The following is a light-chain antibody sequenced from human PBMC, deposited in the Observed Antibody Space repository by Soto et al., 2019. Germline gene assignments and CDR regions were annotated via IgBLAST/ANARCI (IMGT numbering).Light chain of an antibody. J-gene: IGKJ5*01. CDR3: QQYNNWLIT. Sequence: EIVMTQSPATLSVSPGERATLSCRASQSVSSDLAWYQQKPGQAPRLLIYGASTRATGIPARFSGSGSGTEFTHTISSLQSEDFAVYYCQQYNNWLITFGQGTRLEMK. V-gene: IGKV3-15*01. CDR2: GAS. CDR1: QSVSSD.